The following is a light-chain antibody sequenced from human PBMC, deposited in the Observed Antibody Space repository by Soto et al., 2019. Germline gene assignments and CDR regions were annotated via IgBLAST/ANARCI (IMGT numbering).Light chain of an antibody. CDR2: RAS. J-gene: IGKJ4*01. CDR1: QSINSN. Sequence: IVMTQSPATLSVSPRERATLSCRASQSINSNLAWYQQKPGQAPRLLMFRASIRATGFPARFSGSGSGTEFNITISSLQSEDSAIYYCQQYNNWPRATFGGGTKVEIK. V-gene: IGKV3-15*01. CDR3: QQYNNWPRAT.